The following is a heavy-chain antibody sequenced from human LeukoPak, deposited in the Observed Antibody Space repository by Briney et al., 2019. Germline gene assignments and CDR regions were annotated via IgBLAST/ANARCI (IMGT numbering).Heavy chain of an antibody. CDR1: GYTFTGYY. J-gene: IGHJ5*02. Sequence: ASVKVSCKASGYTFTGYYMHWVRQAPGQGLEWMGWINPNSGDTYYAQKFQGRVTMTRDTSITTVYMELSRLRSDDTAMYYCARRSRSSSLGDCFDPWGQGTLVTVSS. D-gene: IGHD6-13*01. CDR2: INPNSGDT. CDR3: ARRSRSSSLGDCFDP. V-gene: IGHV1-2*02.